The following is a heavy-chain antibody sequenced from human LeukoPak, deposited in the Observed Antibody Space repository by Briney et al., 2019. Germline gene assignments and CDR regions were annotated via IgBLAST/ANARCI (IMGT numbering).Heavy chain of an antibody. CDR1: GFTFSSYA. Sequence: GGSLRLSCAASGFTFSSYAMSWVRQAPGKGLEWVSGISGSGGSTYYADSVKGRYTISRDNSKNTLYLQMNSLRAEDTAVYYCAGGNCTSTSCSALDYWGQGTLVTVSS. J-gene: IGHJ4*02. CDR3: AGGNCTSTSCSALDY. CDR2: ISGSGGST. D-gene: IGHD2-2*01. V-gene: IGHV3-23*01.